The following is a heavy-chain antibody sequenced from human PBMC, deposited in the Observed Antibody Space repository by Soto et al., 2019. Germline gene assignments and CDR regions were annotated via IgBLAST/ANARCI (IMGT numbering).Heavy chain of an antibody. V-gene: IGHV4-31*03. D-gene: IGHD3-10*01. J-gene: IGHJ4*02. CDR3: ATVTGGSGSYYARRIFDY. CDR2: IYYIGST. CDR1: GGSISSGGYY. Sequence: PSETLSLTCTVSGGSISSGGYYWSWIRQRPGKGLEWIGYIYYIGSTYYNPSLKSRVTISVDTSKNQFSLKLSSVTAADTAVYYCATVTGGSGSYYARRIFDYLGQGTLVTFSS.